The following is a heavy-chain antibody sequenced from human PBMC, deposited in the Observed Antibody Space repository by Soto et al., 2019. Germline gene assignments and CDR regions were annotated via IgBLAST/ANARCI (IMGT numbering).Heavy chain of an antibody. J-gene: IGHJ5*02. CDR1: GYTFTSYG. CDR3: GSQCLQWCGELFSQGGGFDP. V-gene: IGHV1-18*01. Sequence: QVQLVQSGAEVKKPGASVKVSCKASGYTFTSYGSSWVRQAPGQGLEWMGWISAYNGNTNYAQKLQGRVTMTTDTTTRTPYMELGRLRSDDTAVYYCGSQCLQWCGELFSQGGGFDPWGQGTLVNVSS. CDR2: ISAYNGNT. D-gene: IGHD3-10*01.